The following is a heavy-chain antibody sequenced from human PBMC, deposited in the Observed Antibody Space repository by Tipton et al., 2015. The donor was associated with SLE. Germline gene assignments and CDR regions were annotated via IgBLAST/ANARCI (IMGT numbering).Heavy chain of an antibody. CDR1: GFTLSSYN. CDR3: ARDYDFWSGTMDAFDI. D-gene: IGHD3-3*01. J-gene: IGHJ3*02. Sequence: GSLRLSCAASGFTLSSYNMNWVRQAPGKGLEWVSSIRSDSGYKYYADSVKGRFTISRDSAKNSLYLQMDSMRAEDTAVYYCARDYDFWSGTMDAFDIWGQGTIVTVAS. CDR2: IRSDSGYK. V-gene: IGHV3-21*01.